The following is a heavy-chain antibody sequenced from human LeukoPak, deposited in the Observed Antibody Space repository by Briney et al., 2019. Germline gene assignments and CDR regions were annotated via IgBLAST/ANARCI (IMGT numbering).Heavy chain of an antibody. J-gene: IGHJ4*02. CDR2: ISFSGDNS. CDR1: GFNFRDAA. Sequence: GGSLRLSCAASGFNFRDAAMTWVRQAPGKGLEWVSLISFSGDNSYYADSVKGRFTISRDNSKNTLSLQMNSLRAEDTAMFYCARDRSSYEYYFDHWGQGTLVTVSS. V-gene: IGHV3-23*01. CDR3: ARDRSSYEYYFDH. D-gene: IGHD5-12*01.